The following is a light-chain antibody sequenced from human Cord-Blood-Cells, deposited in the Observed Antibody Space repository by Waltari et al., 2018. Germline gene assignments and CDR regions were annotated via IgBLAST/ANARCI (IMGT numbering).Light chain of an antibody. Sequence: DIVMTQSPDSLAVSLGERATINCKSSQSVLYSSNNKNYLAWYQQKPGQPPKLLIYWASTRECGVPDRLSGSGSGTDFTLTISSLQAEDVAVYYCQQYYSTPPTFGQGTKVEIK. J-gene: IGKJ1*01. CDR3: QQYYSTPPT. CDR1: QSVLYSSNNKNY. V-gene: IGKV4-1*01. CDR2: WAS.